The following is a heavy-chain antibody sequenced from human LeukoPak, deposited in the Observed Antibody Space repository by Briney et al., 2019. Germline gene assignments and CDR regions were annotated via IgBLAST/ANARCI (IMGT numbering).Heavy chain of an antibody. CDR2: ISYDGSNR. Sequence: PGGSLRLSCAASGFTFSSYAMHWVRQAPGKGLEWVAVISYDGSNRYYADSVKGRFTISRDNSKNTLYLQMNSLRAEDTAVYYCARDRGSSTSGYYYYYYGMDVWGQGTTVTVSS. CDR3: ARDRGSSTSGYYYYYYGMDV. D-gene: IGHD2-2*01. J-gene: IGHJ6*02. V-gene: IGHV3-30-3*01. CDR1: GFTFSSYA.